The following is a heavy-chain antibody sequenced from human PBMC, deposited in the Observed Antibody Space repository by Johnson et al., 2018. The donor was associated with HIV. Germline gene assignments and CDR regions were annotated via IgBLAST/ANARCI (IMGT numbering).Heavy chain of an antibody. CDR1: GFAFRTYW. Sequence: VQLVESGGGLVQPGGSLRLSCAASGFAFRTYWMVWVRQVPGKRPVWVARIYNDGSRKTYADSVRGRFTNSRDNAKETVYLQLNSLRVEDTAVYYCAKVDCGGDTCAGYDPFDLWGQGTLVTVSS. V-gene: IGHV3-74*03. CDR3: AKVDCGGDTCAGYDPFDL. CDR2: IYNDGSRK. D-gene: IGHD2-21*01. J-gene: IGHJ3*01.